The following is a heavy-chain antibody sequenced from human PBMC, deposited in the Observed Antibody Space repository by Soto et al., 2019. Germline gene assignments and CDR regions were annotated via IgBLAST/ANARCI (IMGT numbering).Heavy chain of an antibody. Sequence: GGSLRLSCAASGFTFSSYGMHWVRQAPGKGLEWVAVISYDGSNKYYADSVKGRFTISRDNSKNTLYLQMNSLRAEDTAVYYCAKDRLDYYGSGSYPLSWGQGTTVTVSS. CDR2: ISYDGSNK. J-gene: IGHJ6*02. V-gene: IGHV3-30*18. CDR3: AKDRLDYYGSGSYPLS. D-gene: IGHD3-10*01. CDR1: GFTFSSYG.